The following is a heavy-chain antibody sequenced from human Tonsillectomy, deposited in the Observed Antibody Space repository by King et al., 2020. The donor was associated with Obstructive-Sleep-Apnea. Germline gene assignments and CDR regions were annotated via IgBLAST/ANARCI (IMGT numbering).Heavy chain of an antibody. D-gene: IGHD6-6*01. Sequence: QLVQSGGGLVQPGGSLRLSCAASGFTFSSYAMSWVRQAPGKGLEWGSAISGSGGSSYYADSGKGRFTISRDNSKNTLNLQMNSLRADDTAVYYFAKELTSYSSSREGYWGQGTLVTVSS. J-gene: IGHJ4*02. CDR3: AKELTSYSSSREGY. V-gene: IGHV3-23*04. CDR2: ISGSGGSS. CDR1: GFTFSSYA.